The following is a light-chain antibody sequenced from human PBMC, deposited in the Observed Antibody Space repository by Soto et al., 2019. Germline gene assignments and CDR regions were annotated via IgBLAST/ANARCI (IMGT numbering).Light chain of an antibody. CDR3: QQYGTST. V-gene: IGKV3-20*01. CDR1: HSVGSIF. Sequence: VLTQSPGTPSFPPAARGTLSSRASHSVGSIFLTWYQQKPAPAPRLLISGASTRATATPDRFSGSGSGTDFTITIRRLEPDDSAVYYHQQYGTSTFGQGTKLEIK. J-gene: IGKJ5*01. CDR2: GAS.